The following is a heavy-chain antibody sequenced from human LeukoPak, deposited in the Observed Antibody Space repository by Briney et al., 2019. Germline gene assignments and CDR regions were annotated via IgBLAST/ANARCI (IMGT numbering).Heavy chain of an antibody. CDR2: IYPRDSDA. CDR3: ARRMGPFDY. Sequence: PGESLKISCEGSGYTFNSFWIGWVRQMPGKGLEWMGIIYPRDSDARYSPSFQGQVSMSVDKSISTAYLQWNSLKASDTAMYYCARRMGPFDYWGQGTLVTVSS. D-gene: IGHD2-8*01. V-gene: IGHV5-51*01. CDR1: GYTFNSFW. J-gene: IGHJ4*02.